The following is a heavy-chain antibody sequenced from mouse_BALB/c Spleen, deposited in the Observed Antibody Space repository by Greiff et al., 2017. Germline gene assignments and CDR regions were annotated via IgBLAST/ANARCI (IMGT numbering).Heavy chain of an antibody. D-gene: IGHD2-3*01. V-gene: IGHV5-6*01. CDR2: ISSGGSYT. Sequence: EVKVVESGGDLVKPGGSLKLSCAASGFTFSSYGMSWVRQTPDKRLEWVATISSGGSYTYYPDSVKGRFTISRDNAKNTLYLQMSSLKSEDTAMYYCARHDGYYVYFDVWGAGTTVTVSS. CDR3: ARHDGYYVYFDV. J-gene: IGHJ1*01. CDR1: GFTFSSYG.